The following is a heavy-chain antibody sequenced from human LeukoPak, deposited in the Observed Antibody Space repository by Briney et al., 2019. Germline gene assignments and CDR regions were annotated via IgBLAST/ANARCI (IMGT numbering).Heavy chain of an antibody. V-gene: IGHV4-4*07. J-gene: IGHJ5*02. CDR1: GGSITSYY. Sequence: SESLSLTCTVSGGSITSYYWSWIRQSAGKGLEWIGRIYITGSTTYNPSLKSRVIMSLGTSKNQFSLKLSSVTAADTAVYYCARDSGTTGEVKFDPWGQGTLVTVSS. CDR2: IYITGST. CDR3: ARDSGTTGEVKFDP. D-gene: IGHD3-10*01.